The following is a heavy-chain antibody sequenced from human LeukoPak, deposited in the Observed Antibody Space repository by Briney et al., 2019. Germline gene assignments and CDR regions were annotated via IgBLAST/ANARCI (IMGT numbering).Heavy chain of an antibody. Sequence: QPGGSLRLSCITSGFTFGDYTMSWVRQAPGKGLEWVGFIRSKAYGGTTEFAASVKGRFTISRDDSKSVAYLQMNSLKTEDTAVYYCSRVTSKLRILEWSWDFWGQGTLVTVSS. CDR1: GFTFGDYT. J-gene: IGHJ4*02. V-gene: IGHV3-49*04. CDR3: SRVTSKLRILEWSWDF. D-gene: IGHD3-3*01. CDR2: IRSKAYGGTT.